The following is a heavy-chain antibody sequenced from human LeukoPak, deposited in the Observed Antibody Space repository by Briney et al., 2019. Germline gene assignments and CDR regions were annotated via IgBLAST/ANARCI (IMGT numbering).Heavy chain of an antibody. CDR1: GGSISSSSYY. Sequence: SETLSLTCTVSGGSISSSSYYWGWIRQPPGKGLEWIGSIYYSGSTYYNPSLKSRVTISVDTSKNQFSLKLSSVTAADTAVYYCARPYSGYDRGDYWGQGTLVTVSS. CDR2: IYYSGST. CDR3: ARPYSGYDRGDY. D-gene: IGHD5-12*01. V-gene: IGHV4-39*01. J-gene: IGHJ4*02.